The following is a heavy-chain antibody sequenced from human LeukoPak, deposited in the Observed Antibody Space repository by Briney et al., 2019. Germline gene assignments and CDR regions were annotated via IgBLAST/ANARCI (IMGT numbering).Heavy chain of an antibody. D-gene: IGHD7-27*01. CDR3: ARDSITADNSLDY. Sequence: GGSLRLSCAASGFSFSTYGMHWVRQAPGKGLEGVAVIGKDGRNKNNADAVRGRFTISRDNSENTLYLQMDSLRAEDTAVYYCARDSITADNSLDYWGRGTLVTVSS. CDR2: IGKDGRNK. CDR1: GFSFSTYG. J-gene: IGHJ4*02. V-gene: IGHV3-33*08.